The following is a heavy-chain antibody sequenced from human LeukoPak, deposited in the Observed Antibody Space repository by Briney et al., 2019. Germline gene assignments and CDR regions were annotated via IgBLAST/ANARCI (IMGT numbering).Heavy chain of an antibody. Sequence: GASVKVSCKASGGTFSSYTISWVRQAPGQGLEWMGRIIPILGIANYAQKFQSRVTITADKSTSTAYMELSSLRSEDTAVYYCARDRYCSSTSCYGGYYYYGMDVWGQGTTVTVSS. CDR3: ARDRYCSSTSCYGGYYYYGMDV. J-gene: IGHJ6*02. CDR2: IIPILGIA. V-gene: IGHV1-69*04. CDR1: GGTFSSYT. D-gene: IGHD2-2*01.